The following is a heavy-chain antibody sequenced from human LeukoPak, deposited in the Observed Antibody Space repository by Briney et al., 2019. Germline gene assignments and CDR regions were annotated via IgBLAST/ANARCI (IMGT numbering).Heavy chain of an antibody. J-gene: IGHJ4*02. CDR2: IGAGGGST. CDR1: EFTFTSFS. V-gene: IGHV3-23*01. D-gene: IGHD3-22*01. CDR3: AKESDYYDSSGYHIDY. Sequence: GGSLRLSCAASEFTFTSFSMNWVRQAPGKGLEWVSGIGAGGGSTYYADSVKGRFTISRDNSKNTLYLQMNSLRAEDTAVYYCAKESDYYDSSGYHIDYWGQGTLFTVSS.